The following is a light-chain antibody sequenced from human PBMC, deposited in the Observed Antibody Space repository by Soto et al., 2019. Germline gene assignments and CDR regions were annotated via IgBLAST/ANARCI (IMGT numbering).Light chain of an antibody. V-gene: IGKV3-20*01. CDR1: QSVSSNY. J-gene: IGKJ4*01. CDR2: GAS. Sequence: EIVLTQSPGTLSLSPGERATLSCRASQSVSSNYLAWDQQKPGQAPRVLIYGASSRATGIPDRFSGSGSGTDFTLTISRLEPEDSAVYYCQQYGSSPRVLTFGGGTKVEIK. CDR3: QQYGSSPRVLT.